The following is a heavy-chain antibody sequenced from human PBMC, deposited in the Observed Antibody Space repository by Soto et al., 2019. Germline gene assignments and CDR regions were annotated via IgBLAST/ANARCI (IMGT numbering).Heavy chain of an antibody. CDR3: AKDKGVTALKYYFDY. CDR2: ISYDGSNE. J-gene: IGHJ4*02. D-gene: IGHD2-8*01. V-gene: IGHV3-30*18. CDR1: GFTFSSYN. Sequence: QVQLVESGGGVVQPGRSLRLSCAASGFTFSSYNMHWVRQAPSKGLEWVAFISYDGSNEYYVDSVKGRFTISRDNSKNTLYLQMNSLRAADTAVYYCAKDKGVTALKYYFDYWGQGTLVTVSS.